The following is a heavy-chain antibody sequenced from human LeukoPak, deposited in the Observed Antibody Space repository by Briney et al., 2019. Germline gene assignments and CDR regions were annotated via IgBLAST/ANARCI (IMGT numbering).Heavy chain of an antibody. CDR1: GDSVSSNSAA. CDR3: ARDPVRSYSSGWYPDYYGMDV. Sequence: SQTLSLTCAISGDSVSSNSAAWNWIRQSPSRGLEWLGRTYYRSKWYNDYAVSVKSRITINPDTSKNQFSLQLNSVTPEDTAVYYCARDPVRSYSSGWYPDYYGMDVWGQGTTVTVSS. J-gene: IGHJ6*02. V-gene: IGHV6-1*01. D-gene: IGHD6-19*01. CDR2: TYYRSKWYN.